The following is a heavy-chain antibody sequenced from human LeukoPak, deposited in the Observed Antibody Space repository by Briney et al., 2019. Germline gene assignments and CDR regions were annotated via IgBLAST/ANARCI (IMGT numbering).Heavy chain of an antibody. CDR2: ISNNGDNT. V-gene: IGHV3-64D*06. D-gene: IGHD6-13*01. Sequence: GESLRLSCSASGFTFSNYAIHWVRQAPGKGLEYVSTISNNGDNTNYADSVEGRFTISRDNSKNTLYLQMSGLRPEDTAVYYCVKAAGSWYGYFDYWGQGTLVTVSS. CDR1: GFTFSNYA. J-gene: IGHJ4*02. CDR3: VKAAGSWYGYFDY.